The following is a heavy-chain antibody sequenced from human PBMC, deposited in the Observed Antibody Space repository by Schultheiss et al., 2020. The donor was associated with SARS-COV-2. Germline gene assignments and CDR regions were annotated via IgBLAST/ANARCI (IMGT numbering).Heavy chain of an antibody. CDR1: GFTFSSYE. CDR2: ISSSGSTI. J-gene: IGHJ6*02. Sequence: GESLKISCAASGFTFSSYEMNWVRQAPGKGLEWVSYISSSGSTIYYADSVKGRFTISRDNAKNSLYLQMNSLRAEDTAVYYCASGITGTHYYYYGMDVWGQGTTVTVSS. CDR3: ASGITGTHYYYYGMDV. V-gene: IGHV3-48*03. D-gene: IGHD1-7*01.